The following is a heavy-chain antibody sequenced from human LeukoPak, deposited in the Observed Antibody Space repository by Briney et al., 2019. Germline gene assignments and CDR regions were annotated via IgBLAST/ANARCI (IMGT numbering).Heavy chain of an antibody. CDR3: AKRGHYSINWYHYFDY. CDR2: IASNGGSE. V-gene: IGHV3-30*18. D-gene: IGHD6-13*01. J-gene: IGHJ4*02. Sequence: GGSLRLSCAASGFTFTTYGLHWVRQAPGKGLEWVAAIASNGGSEYYADSVKGRFTISRDNSKDTLFLQMNSLRPDDTAVYYCAKRGHYSINWYHYFDYWGQGTLVTVSS. CDR1: GFTFTTYG.